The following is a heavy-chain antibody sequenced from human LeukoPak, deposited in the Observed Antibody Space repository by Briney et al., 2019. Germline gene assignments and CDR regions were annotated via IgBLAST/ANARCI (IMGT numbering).Heavy chain of an antibody. D-gene: IGHD2-15*01. CDR2: IGAYNGNT. Sequence: ASVTVSCTASGYTFTSYGISWVRQAPGQGLEWMGWIGAYNGNTNYAQKLQGRVTMTTDTSTSTAYMELRSLRSDDTAVYYCARDLGYCSGGSCYYWFDPWGQGTLVTVSS. CDR1: GYTFTSYG. CDR3: ARDLGYCSGGSCYYWFDP. V-gene: IGHV1-18*01. J-gene: IGHJ5*02.